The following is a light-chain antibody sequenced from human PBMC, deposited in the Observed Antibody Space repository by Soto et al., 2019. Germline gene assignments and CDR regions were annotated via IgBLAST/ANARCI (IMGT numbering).Light chain of an antibody. Sequence: QSVLIQPPSVSGTPGQRVTITCSGGRSNIGTKTVNWYQNLPGSAPKLVIYDNNRRPSGVPDRFPGSKSGTSASLTVSGLQAEDEADYYCSSYVGSNFHVLFGGGTKLTVL. CDR3: SSYVGSNFHVL. V-gene: IGLV1-44*01. CDR2: DNN. CDR1: RSNIGTKT. J-gene: IGLJ2*01.